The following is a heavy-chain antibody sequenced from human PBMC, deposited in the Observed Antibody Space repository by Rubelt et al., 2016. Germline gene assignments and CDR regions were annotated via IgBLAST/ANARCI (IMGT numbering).Heavy chain of an antibody. V-gene: IGHV1-69*01. J-gene: IGHJ4*02. CDR2: ITPMFGTA. CDR3: ARAADQDVDY. CDR1: GGTFSRYA. Sequence: QVQLVQSGAEVKKPGSSVKVSCKASGGTFSRYAISWVRQAPGQGLEWMGGITPMFGTANYAQKLQGRLTITADESTSAADMELSSLRSEDTAVYYCARAADQDVDYWGQGTLVTVSS.